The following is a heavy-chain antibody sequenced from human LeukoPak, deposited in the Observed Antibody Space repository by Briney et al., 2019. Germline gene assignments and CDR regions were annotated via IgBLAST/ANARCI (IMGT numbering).Heavy chain of an antibody. V-gene: IGHV3-43*01. CDR1: GFTFDDYT. J-gene: IGHJ4*02. CDR3: AKYIGDSIGYNYFDS. Sequence: QPGGSLRLSCAASGFTFDDYTMHWVRRAPGKGLEWVSVISWHGSTTKYADSVRGRFTISRDNRKNSLSLQMNSLRPEDTALYYCAKYIGDSIGYNYFDSWGQGTLVTVSS. D-gene: IGHD3-22*01. CDR2: ISWHGSTT.